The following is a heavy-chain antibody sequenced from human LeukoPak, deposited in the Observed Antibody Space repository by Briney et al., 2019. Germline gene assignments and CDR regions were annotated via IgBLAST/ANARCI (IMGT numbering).Heavy chain of an antibody. CDR1: GFTFSNYR. D-gene: IGHD3-10*01. Sequence: PGGSLRLSCAASGFTFSNYRMTWVRQAPGKGLEWVSVIYSGGSTYYADSVKGRFTISRDNSKNTLYLQMNSLRAEDTAVYYCAKGASRGGAFDIWGQGTMVTVSS. J-gene: IGHJ3*02. CDR3: AKGASRGGAFDI. CDR2: IYSGGST. V-gene: IGHV3-23*03.